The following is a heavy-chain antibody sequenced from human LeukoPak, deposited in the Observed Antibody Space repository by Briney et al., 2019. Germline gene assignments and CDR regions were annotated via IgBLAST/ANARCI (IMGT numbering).Heavy chain of an antibody. D-gene: IGHD5-24*01. Sequence: GASVKLSCKASGYTFSNYNIHWLRQAPGQGIEWMGIVNPSGDSTNYAQNFQGRVTMTGDTSTSTVYMELSSLRSEDTAVYYCARVRDGYNDAYDIWGQGTMVTVTS. V-gene: IGHV1-46*01. J-gene: IGHJ3*02. CDR2: VNPSGDST. CDR1: GYTFSNYN. CDR3: ARVRDGYNDAYDI.